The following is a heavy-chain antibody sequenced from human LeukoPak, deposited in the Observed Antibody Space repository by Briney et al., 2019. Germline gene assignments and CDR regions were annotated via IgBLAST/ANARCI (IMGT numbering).Heavy chain of an antibody. CDR3: ARGSQYYYDSRGYLDY. V-gene: IGHV4-59*01. D-gene: IGHD3-22*01. CDR2: IYYSGST. J-gene: IGHJ4*02. Sequence: SETLSLTCTVSGGSISSYYWSWIRQPPGKGLEWIGYIYYSGSTNYNPSLKSRVTISVDTSKNQFSLKLSSVTAADTAVYYCARGSQYYYDSRGYLDYWGQGTLVTVSS. CDR1: GGSISSYY.